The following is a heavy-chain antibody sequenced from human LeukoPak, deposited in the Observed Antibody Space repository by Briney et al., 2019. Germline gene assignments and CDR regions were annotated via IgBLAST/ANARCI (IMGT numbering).Heavy chain of an antibody. J-gene: IGHJ4*02. D-gene: IGHD1-26*01. CDR2: ISSSGSAI. CDR3: GRGSGSPDY. V-gene: IGHV3-48*01. CDR1: GFTFSSYS. Sequence: PGGSLRLSCAASGFTFSSYSMNWVRQTPGKGLEWVSYISSSGSAIYYADSVKGRFTISRDNAKNSLDLQMSSLRAEDTAVYYCGRGSGSPDYWGQGTLVTVSS.